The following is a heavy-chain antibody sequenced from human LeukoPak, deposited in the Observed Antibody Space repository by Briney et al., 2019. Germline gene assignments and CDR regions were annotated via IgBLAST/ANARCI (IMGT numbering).Heavy chain of an antibody. Sequence: SETLSLTCAVYGGSFSGYYWSWIRQPPGKGLEWIGEINHSGSTNYNPSLKSRVTISVDTSKNQFSLKLSSVTAADTAVYYCARGLGSGYCSGGSCFHYYYGMDVWGQGTTVTVSS. CDR1: GGSFSGYY. V-gene: IGHV4-34*01. D-gene: IGHD2-15*01. J-gene: IGHJ6*02. CDR3: ARGLGSGYCSGGSCFHYYYGMDV. CDR2: INHSGST.